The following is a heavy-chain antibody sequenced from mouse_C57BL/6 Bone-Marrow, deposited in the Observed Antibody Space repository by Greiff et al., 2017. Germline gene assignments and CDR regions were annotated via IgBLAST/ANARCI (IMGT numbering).Heavy chain of an antibody. D-gene: IGHD1-2*01. CDR1: GYTFTSYW. CDR2: IYPGSGST. J-gene: IGHJ2*01. CDR3: ARDYYGPGYYFDD. Sequence: QVQLQPPGAELVKPGASVKMSCKASGYTFTSYWITWVKQRPGQGLEWIGDIYPGSGSTNYNEKFKSKATLTVDTSSSTAYMQLSSLTSEDSAVYYCARDYYGPGYYFDDWGQGTTLTVSS. V-gene: IGHV1-55*01.